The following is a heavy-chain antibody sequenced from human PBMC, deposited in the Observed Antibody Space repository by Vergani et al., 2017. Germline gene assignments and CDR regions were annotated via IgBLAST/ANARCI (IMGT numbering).Heavy chain of an antibody. J-gene: IGHJ4*02. CDR2: IYTSGST. D-gene: IGHD2-21*01. CDR3: ARGALWWLRQIDS. Sequence: QVQLQESGPGLVKPSQTLSLTCTVSGGSISSGSYYWSWIRQPAGKGLEWIGRIYTSGSTNYNPSLKSRVTMSVDTSKNQFSLKLSSVTAADTAVYYCARGALWWLRQIDSWGQGTLVTVSS. V-gene: IGHV4-61*02. CDR1: GGSISSGSYY.